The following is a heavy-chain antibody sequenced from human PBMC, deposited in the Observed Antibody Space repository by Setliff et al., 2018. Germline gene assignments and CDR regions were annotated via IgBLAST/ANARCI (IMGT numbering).Heavy chain of an antibody. CDR2: IYYSGNT. CDR3: ASLPYYDSSGYSLSYY. D-gene: IGHD3-22*01. CDR1: GDSIGSNKNY. J-gene: IGHJ4*02. V-gene: IGHV4-39*01. Sequence: PSETLSLTCIVSGDSIGSNKNYWGWIRQPPGKGLEYIGSIYYSGNTYYNASLRSRVTLSVDTSKNQFSLRLTSVTAADTAVYYCASLPYYDSSGYSLSYYWGQGTLVTVSS.